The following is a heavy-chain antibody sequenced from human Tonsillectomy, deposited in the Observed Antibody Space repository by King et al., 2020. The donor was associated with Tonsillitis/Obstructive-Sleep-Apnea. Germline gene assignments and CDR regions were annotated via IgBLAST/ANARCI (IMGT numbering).Heavy chain of an antibody. CDR1: AGSFSGYY. V-gene: IGHV4-34*01. Sequence: VQLQQWGAGLLKPSETLSLTCAVYAGSFSGYYWSWIRQPPGKGLEWIGGIDHSGSTNYNPSLQSRVAVSVDTSKSQFSLKVSSVTAADTAVYYCAREGVEYSYGLDVWGQGTTVTVSS. D-gene: IGHD2/OR15-2a*01. CDR3: AREGVEYSYGLDV. J-gene: IGHJ6*02. CDR2: IDHSGST.